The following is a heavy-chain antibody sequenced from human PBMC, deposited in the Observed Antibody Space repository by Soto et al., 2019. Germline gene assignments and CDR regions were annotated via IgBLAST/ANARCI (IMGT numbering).Heavy chain of an antibody. CDR1: GYTFTSYY. CDR2: INPSGGST. Sequence: ASVKVSCKASGYTFTSYYMHWVRQAPGQGLEWMGIINPSGGSTSYAQKFQGRVTMTRDTSTSTVYMELSSLRSEDTAVYYWARPYYDFWSGYYTRDYYYYGMDVWGQGTTVTVSS. CDR3: ARPYYDFWSGYYTRDYYYYGMDV. D-gene: IGHD3-3*01. V-gene: IGHV1-46*01. J-gene: IGHJ6*02.